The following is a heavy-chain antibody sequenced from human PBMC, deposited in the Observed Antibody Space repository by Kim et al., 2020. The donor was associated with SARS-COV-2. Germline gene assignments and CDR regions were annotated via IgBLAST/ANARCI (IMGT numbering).Heavy chain of an antibody. CDR1: GFTFSSYE. J-gene: IGHJ6*02. V-gene: IGHV3-48*03. CDR3: ARAKFDWLLYSYGMDV. Sequence: GGSLRLSCAASGFTFSSYEMNWVRQAPGKGLEWVSYISSSGSTIYYADPVKGRFTISRDNAKNSLYLQMNSLRAEDTAVYYCARAKFDWLLYSYGMDVWGQGTTVTVS. CDR2: ISSSGSTI. D-gene: IGHD3-9*01.